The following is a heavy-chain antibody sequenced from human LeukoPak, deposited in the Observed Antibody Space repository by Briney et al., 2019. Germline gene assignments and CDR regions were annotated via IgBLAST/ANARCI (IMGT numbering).Heavy chain of an antibody. CDR3: ARDREAYCSGGRCTNFDY. V-gene: IGHV3-9*01. CDR1: GFTFDDYA. D-gene: IGHD2-15*01. CDR2: ISWNSGSI. J-gene: IGHJ4*02. Sequence: PGGSLRLSCAASGFTFDDYAMHWVRQAPGKGLEWVSGISWNSGSIGYADSVKGRFTISRDNAKNSLYLQMNSLRAEDTAVYYCARDREAYCSGGRCTNFDYWGQGSLVTVSS.